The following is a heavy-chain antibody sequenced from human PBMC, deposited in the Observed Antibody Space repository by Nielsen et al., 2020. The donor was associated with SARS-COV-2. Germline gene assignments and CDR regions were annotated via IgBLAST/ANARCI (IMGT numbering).Heavy chain of an antibody. Sequence: GGSLRLSCKGSGYSFTSYWIGWVRPMPGKGLEWMGIIYPGDSDTRYSPSFQGQVTISADKSLSTAYLQWSSLKASDTAMYYCARQGHYFGSGTFRGDYWGQGTLVTVSS. J-gene: IGHJ4*02. V-gene: IGHV5-51*01. CDR1: GYSFTSYW. D-gene: IGHD3-10*01. CDR2: IYPGDSDT. CDR3: ARQGHYFGSGTFRGDY.